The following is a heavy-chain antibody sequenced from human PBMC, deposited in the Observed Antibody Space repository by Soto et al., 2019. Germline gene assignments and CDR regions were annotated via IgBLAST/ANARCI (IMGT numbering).Heavy chain of an antibody. Sequence: GGSLRLSCADSGFTFSSYTMNWVRQAPGKGLEWVSSISSGSNSMTYAESLKGRFTISRDNAKNSLYLHMTRLRVEDTAVYYCARGHHIVVQPVAIRVAYFDSWGRGTLVTVSS. CDR2: ISSGSNSM. J-gene: IGHJ4*02. CDR1: GFTFSSYT. D-gene: IGHD2-2*02. V-gene: IGHV3-21*01. CDR3: ARGHHIVVQPVAIRVAYFDS.